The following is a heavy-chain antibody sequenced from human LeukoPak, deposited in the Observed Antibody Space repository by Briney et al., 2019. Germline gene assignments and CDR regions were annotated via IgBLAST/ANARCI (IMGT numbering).Heavy chain of an antibody. CDR3: AREIAAAGTYMDV. CDR2: IKQDGSEK. D-gene: IGHD6-13*01. Sequence: GGSLRLSCAASGFTFSSYWMSWVRQAPGKGLEWVANIKQDGSEKYYVDSVKGRFTISRDYAKNSLYLQMNSLRAEDTAVYYCAREIAAAGTYMDVWGKGTTVTVSS. CDR1: GFTFSSYW. J-gene: IGHJ6*03. V-gene: IGHV3-7*01.